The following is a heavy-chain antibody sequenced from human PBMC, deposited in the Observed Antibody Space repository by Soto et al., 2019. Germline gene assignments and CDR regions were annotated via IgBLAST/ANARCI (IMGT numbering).Heavy chain of an antibody. J-gene: IGHJ4*02. CDR2: ISYDGSNK. V-gene: IGHV3-30-3*01. CDR1: GFTFSSYA. D-gene: IGHD2-8*02. Sequence: PGGSLRLSCAASGFTFSSYAMHWVRQAPGKGLEWVAVISYDGSNKYYADSVKGRFTISRDNSKNTLYLQMNSLRAEDTAVYYCARGLLVRFWNWGQGTLVTVPQ. CDR3: ARGLLVRFWN.